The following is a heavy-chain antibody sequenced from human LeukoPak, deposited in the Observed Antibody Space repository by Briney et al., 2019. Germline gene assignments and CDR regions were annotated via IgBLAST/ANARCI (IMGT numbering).Heavy chain of an antibody. D-gene: IGHD3-16*01. CDR3: ARDHVHWGPRIDAFDI. J-gene: IGHJ3*02. V-gene: IGHV3-21*01. Sequence: GGSLRLSCAASGFTFSSYSMNWVRQAPGKGLEWVSSISSSSSYIYYADSVKGRFTISRGNAKNSLYLQMNSLRAEDTAVYYCARDHVHWGPRIDAFDIWGQGTMVTVSS. CDR2: ISSSSSYI. CDR1: GFTFSSYS.